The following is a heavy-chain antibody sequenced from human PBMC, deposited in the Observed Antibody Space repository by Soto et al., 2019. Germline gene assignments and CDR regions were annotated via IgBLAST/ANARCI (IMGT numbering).Heavy chain of an antibody. Sequence: QLKGRGPDLLSLYRPFPPTAVASVAPSTTVIPTWLGSPKPPGRGLEWIGYFYHSGSTHNNPSLKSRIFTSLDTSKNQFSLQLTSVTAADTAVYYCATVRSRWNIDYWGQGTLVTVSS. V-gene: IGHV4-30-4*01. J-gene: IGHJ4*02. CDR3: ATVRSRWNIDY. CDR1: VAPSTTVIPT. CDR2: FYHSGST. D-gene: IGHD6-13*01.